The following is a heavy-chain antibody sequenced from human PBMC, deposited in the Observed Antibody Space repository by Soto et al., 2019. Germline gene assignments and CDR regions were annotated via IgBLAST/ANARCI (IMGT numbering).Heavy chain of an antibody. V-gene: IGHV2-5*02. CDR1: GFSLSTSGVG. Sequence: QITLKESGPTLVKPTQTLTLTCTFSGFSLSTSGVGVGWIRQPPGKALEWLALIYWDDDKRYSPSLKSRLTITKDNSKNQVVLTMTNMDPVDTATYYCAHGKDGPGPAMYYFDYWGQGTLVTVSS. D-gene: IGHD2-2*01. J-gene: IGHJ4*02. CDR3: AHGKDGPGPAMYYFDY. CDR2: IYWDDDK.